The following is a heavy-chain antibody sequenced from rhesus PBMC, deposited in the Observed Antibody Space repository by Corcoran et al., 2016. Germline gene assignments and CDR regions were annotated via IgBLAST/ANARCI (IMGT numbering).Heavy chain of an antibody. CDR1: GGSISVYN. J-gene: IGHJ5-2*02. D-gene: IGHD6-31*01. CDR2: VGANNGIT. Sequence: QVQLQASGPRLVKPSEPLSLTCAVTGGSISVYNYNGIRQAQGKGREWIGYVGANNGITNDNPSLKSRVTMSTDTSKNQFARKLTAVTAADTAVYYCAGFSGYYCSLDVWGRGLLVTVSS. V-gene: IGHV4-165*02. CDR3: AGFSGYYCSLDV.